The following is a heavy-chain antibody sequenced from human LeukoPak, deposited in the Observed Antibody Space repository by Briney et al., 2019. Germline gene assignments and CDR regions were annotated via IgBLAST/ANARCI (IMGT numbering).Heavy chain of an antibody. Sequence: GGSLRLSCAASGFTFSNYAIHWVRQAPGKGLEWVAFIRYDGSNKYYVDSVKGRFTISRDNSKNTLYLQMNSLRAEDTAVYYCARGVRRRPDAFDIWGQGTMVTVSS. V-gene: IGHV3-30*02. CDR2: IRYDGSNK. CDR3: ARGVRRRPDAFDI. D-gene: IGHD6-25*01. J-gene: IGHJ3*02. CDR1: GFTFSNYA.